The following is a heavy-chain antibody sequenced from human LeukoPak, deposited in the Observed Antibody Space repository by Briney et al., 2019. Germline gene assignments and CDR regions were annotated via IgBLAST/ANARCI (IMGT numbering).Heavy chain of an antibody. CDR3: ARDGPVPATADAFDF. V-gene: IGHV5-51*01. Sequence: GESLRISCKGSGYSFTNYWIGWVRQMPGKGLEWMGIIYPDDSDIRNSPSFQGRVTISVDKSISTVYLQWSSLKASDTAMYYCARDGPVPATADAFDFWGQGTMVTVSS. D-gene: IGHD2-2*01. CDR2: IYPDDSDI. CDR1: GYSFTNYW. J-gene: IGHJ3*01.